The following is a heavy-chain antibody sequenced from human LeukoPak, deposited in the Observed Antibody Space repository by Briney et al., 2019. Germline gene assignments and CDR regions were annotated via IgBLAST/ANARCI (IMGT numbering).Heavy chain of an antibody. J-gene: IGHJ4*02. CDR2: IYYSGST. V-gene: IGHV4-31*03. Sequence: SETLSLTCTVSGGSISSGGYYWSGIRQHPGKGLEWIGYIYYSGSTYYNPSLKSRVTISVDTSKNQFSLKLSSVTAADTAVYYCASRSDYGDYYWGQGTLVTVSS. CDR1: GGSISSGGYY. CDR3: ASRSDYGDYY. D-gene: IGHD4-17*01.